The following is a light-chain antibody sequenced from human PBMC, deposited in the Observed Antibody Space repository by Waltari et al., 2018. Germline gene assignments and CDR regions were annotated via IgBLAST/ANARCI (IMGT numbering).Light chain of an antibody. J-gene: IGKJ5*01. Sequence: EIVLTQSPATLSLSPGERATLSCRASQSVSSYLAWYQQKPGQAPRLLIYDASNRATGIPARCSGSASGTDFTLTISSLEPEDFAVYYCQQRSNWPPITFGQGTRLEIK. CDR2: DAS. CDR1: QSVSSY. V-gene: IGKV3-11*01. CDR3: QQRSNWPPIT.